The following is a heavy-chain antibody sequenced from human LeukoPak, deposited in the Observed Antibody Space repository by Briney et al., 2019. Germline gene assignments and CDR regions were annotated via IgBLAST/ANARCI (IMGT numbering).Heavy chain of an antibody. CDR1: GFTFSTYE. CDR3: ASKYCSGESCSPDFEY. D-gene: IGHD2-15*01. V-gene: IGHV3-48*03. Sequence: GGSLRLSCAASGFTFSTYEMNWVRQTPGKGLEWVSYISGSGTTIHYADSVKGRFTISRDNAKNSLYLQMNSLRVEDTAVYYCASKYCSGESCSPDFEYWGQGTLVTVSS. CDR2: ISGSGTTI. J-gene: IGHJ4*02.